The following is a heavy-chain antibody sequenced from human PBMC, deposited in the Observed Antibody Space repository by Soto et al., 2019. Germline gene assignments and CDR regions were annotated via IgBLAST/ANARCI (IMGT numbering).Heavy chain of an antibody. V-gene: IGHV1-18*01. CDR2: ISAYNGNT. Sequence: EASVKVSCKASGYTFTSYGISWVRQAPGQGLEWMGWISAYNGNTNYAQKLQGRVTITTDTSTSTAYMELRSLRSDDTAVYYCAVCSGGSCYSLDFGSWGQRTLVTVSS. D-gene: IGHD2-15*01. CDR3: AVCSGGSCYSLDFGS. CDR1: GYTFTSYG. J-gene: IGHJ4*02.